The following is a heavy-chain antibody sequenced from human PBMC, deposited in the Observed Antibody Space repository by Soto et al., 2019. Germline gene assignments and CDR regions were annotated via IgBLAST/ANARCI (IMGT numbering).Heavy chain of an antibody. V-gene: IGHV4-61*01. CDR1: GGSVSGGSYY. Sequence: QVQLQESGPGLVKPSETLSLTCTVSGGSVSGGSYYWNWIRQRPGKGLEGIGYIYFSGRTNYNPSLQSRVTTSIVKSTNQFSLQLTSATAADTAVYYCSRDVDFGEEDVWGQGTTVTVSS. D-gene: IGHD4-17*01. CDR3: SRDVDFGEEDV. CDR2: IYFSGRT. J-gene: IGHJ6*02.